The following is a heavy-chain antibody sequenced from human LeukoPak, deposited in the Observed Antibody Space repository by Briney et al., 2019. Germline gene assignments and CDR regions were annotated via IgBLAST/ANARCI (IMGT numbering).Heavy chain of an antibody. CDR1: GESFSGYY. D-gene: IGHD1-1*01. CDR2: INHSGST. Sequence: PSETLSLTCTVYGESFSGYYWNWIRQPPGKGLEWIGEINHSGSTNYNPSLKSRVIISLDTSKNQVSLKLSSVTAADTAVYYCARARSTGTPAGYWGQGTLVTVSS. V-gene: IGHV4-34*01. CDR3: ARARSTGTPAGY. J-gene: IGHJ4*02.